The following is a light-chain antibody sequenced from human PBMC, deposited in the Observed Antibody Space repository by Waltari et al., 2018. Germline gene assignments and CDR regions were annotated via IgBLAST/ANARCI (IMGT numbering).Light chain of an antibody. CDR3: QQYENLPYT. J-gene: IGKJ2*01. CDR2: DAS. V-gene: IGKV1-33*01. CDR1: QDISNY. Sequence: DIQMTQSPSSLSASVGDRVTITCQATQDISNYLNWHQQKPGKAPKLLIQDASNLETEVPSRFSGSGSGTDFTFTISSLQPEDVATYFCQQYENLPYTFGQGTKLEIK.